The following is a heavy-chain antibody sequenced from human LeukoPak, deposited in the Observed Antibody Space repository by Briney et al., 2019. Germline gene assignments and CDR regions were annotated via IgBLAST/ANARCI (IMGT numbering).Heavy chain of an antibody. D-gene: IGHD1-26*01. J-gene: IGHJ6*02. CDR1: GGAFNNYA. CDR3: ARDLMAQWESYSQGLYYYGMDV. V-gene: IGHV1-69*04. Sequence: SVKVSCKASGGAFNNYAISWLRQAPGQGLEWMGRIIPILGLTNYAQKFQDRVTITADKSTSTAYMELSSLRSEDTAVYYCARDLMAQWESYSQGLYYYGMDVWGQGTTVTVSS. CDR2: IIPILGLT.